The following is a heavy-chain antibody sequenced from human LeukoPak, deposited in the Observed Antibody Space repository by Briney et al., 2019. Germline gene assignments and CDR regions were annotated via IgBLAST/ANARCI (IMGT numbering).Heavy chain of an antibody. J-gene: IGHJ5*02. V-gene: IGHV1-18*01. D-gene: IGHD3-9*01. CDR2: ISAYNGNT. Sequence: GASVKVSCKASGYTFTSYGISWVRQAPGQGLEWMGWISAYNGNTNYAQKLQGRVTMTTDTSTSTAYMELRSLRSDDTAVYYCARARGRGLTGYNWFDPWGQGTLVTVSS. CDR3: ARARGRGLTGYNWFDP. CDR1: GYTFTSYG.